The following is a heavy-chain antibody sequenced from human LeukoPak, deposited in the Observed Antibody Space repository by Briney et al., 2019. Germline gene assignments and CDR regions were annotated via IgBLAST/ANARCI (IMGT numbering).Heavy chain of an antibody. Sequence: GGSLRLSCAASGFTFSSYAMHWVRQAPGKGLEYVSANSSNGGSTYYANSVKGRFTLPRDNSKNTLYFQKDSLRAEDMAVLYCARDRAAIVPGPRNAFDIWGQGTMVTVSS. J-gene: IGHJ3*02. CDR3: ARDRAAIVPGPRNAFDI. CDR1: GFTFSSYA. CDR2: NSSNGGST. V-gene: IGHV3-64*01. D-gene: IGHD3-10*01.